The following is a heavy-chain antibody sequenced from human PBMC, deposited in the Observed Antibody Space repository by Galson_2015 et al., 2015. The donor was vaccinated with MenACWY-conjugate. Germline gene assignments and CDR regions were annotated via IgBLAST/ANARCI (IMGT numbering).Heavy chain of an antibody. CDR1: GFTFSSYW. V-gene: IGHV3-7*03. D-gene: IGHD2-2*02. CDR2: IKQDGSEK. Sequence: SLRLSCAASGFTFSSYWMSWVRQAPGKGLEWVANIKQDGSEKYYVDSVKGRFTISRDNAKNSLYLQMNSLRAEDTAVYYCARDGEDCSSTSCYRTGDHYYYYYYMDVWGKGTTVTVSS. J-gene: IGHJ6*03. CDR3: ARDGEDCSSTSCYRTGDHYYYYYYMDV.